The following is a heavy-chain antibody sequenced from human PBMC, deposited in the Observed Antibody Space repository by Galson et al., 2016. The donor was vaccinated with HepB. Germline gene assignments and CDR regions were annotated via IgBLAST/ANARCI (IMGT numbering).Heavy chain of an antibody. J-gene: IGHJ4*02. Sequence: TLSLTCTVSGASIRTYYWSWIRQPPGKGLEWIGYIFYNGNTNYNPSLKSRVTISVDTSKNQFSLKVTSVTAADTAVYYCARDGGFGGVSSPFDSWGQGTLVTVSS. CDR2: IFYNGNT. CDR1: GASIRTYY. V-gene: IGHV4-59*01. D-gene: IGHD3-16*01. CDR3: ARDGGFGGVSSPFDS.